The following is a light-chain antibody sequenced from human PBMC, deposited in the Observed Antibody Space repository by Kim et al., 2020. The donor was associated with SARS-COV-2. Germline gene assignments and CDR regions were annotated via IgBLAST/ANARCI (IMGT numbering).Light chain of an antibody. V-gene: IGKV1-13*02. CDR1: QGIGTS. CDR3: QQFKSFPPT. CDR2: GTS. J-gene: IGKJ1*01. Sequence: AIQLAQSPSSQSASVGDRVTITCRASQGIGTSLAWYRQRPGKAPQLLMEGTSTLESGVPSGFTGSGSGTDFILTISSLQPEDFATYYCQQFKSFPPTFGQGTKVDIK.